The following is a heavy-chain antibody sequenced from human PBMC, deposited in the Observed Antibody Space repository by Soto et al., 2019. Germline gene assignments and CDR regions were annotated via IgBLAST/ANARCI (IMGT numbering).Heavy chain of an antibody. J-gene: IGHJ4*02. Sequence: QVQLQQWGAGLLKPSETLSLTCAVYGGSFTGYYWNWIRQPPGKGLEWIGEINHSGNTNYNPSLKRRVTLSVDTAKNQFSRKLSSVTAADTAVYYCARGAPRYCSGGSCYSGRDYLGQGTLVTVSS. D-gene: IGHD2-15*01. CDR1: GGSFTGYY. CDR2: INHSGNT. V-gene: IGHV4-34*01. CDR3: ARGAPRYCSGGSCYSGRDY.